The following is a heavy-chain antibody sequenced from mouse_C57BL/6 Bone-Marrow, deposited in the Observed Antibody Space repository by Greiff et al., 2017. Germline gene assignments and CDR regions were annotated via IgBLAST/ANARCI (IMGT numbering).Heavy chain of an antibody. Sequence: EVQLQQSGAELVRPGASVKLSCTASGFNIKDDYMHWVKQRPEQGLEWIGWIDPENGDTEYASKFQGKATITADTSSNTAYLQLSSLTSEDTAVYYCTTGAVVARVDYWGQGTTLTVSS. V-gene: IGHV14-4*01. CDR3: TTGAVVARVDY. CDR2: IDPENGDT. J-gene: IGHJ2*01. D-gene: IGHD1-1*01. CDR1: GFNIKDDY.